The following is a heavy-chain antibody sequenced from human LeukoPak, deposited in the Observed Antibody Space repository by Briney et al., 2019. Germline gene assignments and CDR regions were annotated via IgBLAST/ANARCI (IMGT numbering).Heavy chain of an antibody. Sequence: SETLSLTCTVSGGSISSYYWSWIRQPPGKGLEWIGYIYYSGSTNYNPSLKSRVTISVDTSKNQFSLKLSSVTAADTAVYYCARDPYGPNYYDSSGYFLDCGMDVWGQGTTVTVSS. V-gene: IGHV4-59*12. CDR3: ARDPYGPNYYDSSGYFLDCGMDV. D-gene: IGHD3-22*01. CDR1: GGSISSYY. J-gene: IGHJ6*02. CDR2: IYYSGST.